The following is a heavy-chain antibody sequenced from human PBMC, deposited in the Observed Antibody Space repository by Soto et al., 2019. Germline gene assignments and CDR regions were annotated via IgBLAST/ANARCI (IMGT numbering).Heavy chain of an antibody. CDR2: VHDSGST. D-gene: IGHD1-20*01. CDR3: ARGTRALITSFFAY. J-gene: IGHJ4*02. CDR1: GDAISNYY. Sequence: SETLSLTCSVSGDAISNYYWSWIRQTPGKGLEWFGCVHDSGSTDYNPSLKGRVTMSLHTSKSQFSLNLSSVTAADSATYYCARGTRALITSFFAYWGQGIPVTVSS. V-gene: IGHV4-59*01.